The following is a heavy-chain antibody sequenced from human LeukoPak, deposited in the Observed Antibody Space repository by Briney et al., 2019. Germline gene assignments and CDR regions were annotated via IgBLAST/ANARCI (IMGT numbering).Heavy chain of an antibody. CDR2: IYYSGST. Sequence: PSETLSLTCTVSGGSISSYYWSWIRQPPGKGLEWMGYIYYSGSTNYNPSLKSRVTISVDTSKNQFSLKLSSVTAADTAVYYCARDSGYGLPIDAFDIWGQGTMVTVSS. J-gene: IGHJ3*02. CDR1: GGSISSYY. D-gene: IGHD5-12*01. CDR3: ARDSGYGLPIDAFDI. V-gene: IGHV4-59*01.